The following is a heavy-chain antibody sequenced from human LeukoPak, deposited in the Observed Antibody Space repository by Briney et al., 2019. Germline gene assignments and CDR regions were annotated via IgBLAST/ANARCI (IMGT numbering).Heavy chain of an antibody. J-gene: IGHJ4*02. V-gene: IGHV3-21*01. CDR1: GFTFSSYH. D-gene: IGHD2-21*01. Sequence: GGSLRLSCAASGFTFSSYHINWVRQAPGKGLEWVSSISSNSDYIYYADSVKGRFTVSRDNAKNSLYLQMNSLRAEDTAVYYCARGLCGGDCYDYWGQGTLVTVSS. CDR3: ARGLCGGDCYDY. CDR2: ISSNSDYI.